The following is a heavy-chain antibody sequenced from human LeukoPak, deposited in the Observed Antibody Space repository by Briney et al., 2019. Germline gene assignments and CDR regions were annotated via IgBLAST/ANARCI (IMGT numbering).Heavy chain of an antibody. CDR1: GGSISSGGYY. CDR3: ARGHGPLWFDS. V-gene: IGHV4-31*03. J-gene: IGHJ5*01. D-gene: IGHD5-24*01. Sequence: PSETLSLTCTVSGGSISSGGYYWVWIRQHPGKGLEWIGYINYSGATYYNPSLKSRTKISVDTSENQFSLKLSSVTAADTAVYYCARGHGPLWFDSWGQGTLVTVSS. CDR2: INYSGAT.